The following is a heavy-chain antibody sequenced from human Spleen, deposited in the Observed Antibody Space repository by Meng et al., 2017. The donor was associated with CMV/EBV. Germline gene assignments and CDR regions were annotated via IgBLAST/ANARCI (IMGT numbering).Heavy chain of an antibody. CDR1: GGSVSSGGSYY. J-gene: IGHJ4*01. Sequence: SETLSLTCTVSGGSVSSGGSYYWSWIRQPPGKGLEWIGYIYYSGSTNYNPSLKSRVTISVDTSKNQFSLKLSSVTAADTAVYYCALSPRTWYQDYWGHGTLVTVSS. CDR3: ALSPRTWYQDY. CDR2: IYYSGST. D-gene: IGHD2-2*01. V-gene: IGHV4-61*01.